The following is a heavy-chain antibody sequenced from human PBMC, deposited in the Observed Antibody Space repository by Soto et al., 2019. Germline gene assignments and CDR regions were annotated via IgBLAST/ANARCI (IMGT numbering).Heavy chain of an antibody. Sequence: GGSLRLSCTASGFTFGDYAMIWFRQAPGKGLEWVGFITSKAYGGTTEYAASVKGRFTISRDDSKSIAYLQMNSLRAEDTAVYYFARDFVVLMVYAITSDAFDIWGQGTMVTVSS. V-gene: IGHV3-49*03. CDR2: ITSKAYGGTT. CDR1: GFTFGDYA. CDR3: ARDFVVLMVYAITSDAFDI. D-gene: IGHD2-8*01. J-gene: IGHJ3*02.